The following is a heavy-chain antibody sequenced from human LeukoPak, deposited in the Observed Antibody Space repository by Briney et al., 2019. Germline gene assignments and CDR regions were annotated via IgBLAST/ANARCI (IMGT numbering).Heavy chain of an antibody. J-gene: IGHJ5*02. D-gene: IGHD2-21*02. CDR1: GDSLNTYY. Sequence: PSETLSLTCTVSGDSLNTYYWTWIRQTPGKELEWIGFVASSGTSNYSPSLKSRIVISIDTSKNQFSLALTSVTPADTAVYYCARVVRGVVTSNWFDPWGQGTLVSVSS. CDR3: ARVVRGVVTSNWFDP. CDR2: VASSGTS. V-gene: IGHV4-59*01.